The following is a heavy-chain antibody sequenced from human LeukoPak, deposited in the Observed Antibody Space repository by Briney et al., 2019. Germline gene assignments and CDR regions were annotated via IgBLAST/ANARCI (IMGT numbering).Heavy chain of an antibody. V-gene: IGHV4-38-2*02. CDR3: ASIAARRSGGY. J-gene: IGHJ4*02. D-gene: IGHD6-6*01. CDR1: GYSISSGYY. CDR2: IYHSGST. Sequence: PSETQSLTCTVSGYSISSGYYWGWIRQPPGKALEWIGSIYHSGSTYYNPSLKSRVTISVDTSKNQFSLKLSYVTAADTAVYYCASIAARRSGGYWGQGTLVTVSS.